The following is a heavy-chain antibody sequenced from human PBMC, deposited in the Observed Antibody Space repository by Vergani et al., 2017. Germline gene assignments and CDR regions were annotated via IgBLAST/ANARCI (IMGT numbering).Heavy chain of an antibody. V-gene: IGHV3-30*04. Sequence: QVQLVESGGGVVQPGRSLRLSCAASGFTFSSYAMHWVRQAPGKGLEWVAVISYDGSNKYYADSVKGRFTISRDNSKNTLYLQMNSLRAEDTAVYYCARDKVGATMTETWGQGTLVTVSS. J-gene: IGHJ4*02. D-gene: IGHD1-26*01. CDR2: ISYDGSNK. CDR3: ARDKVGATMTET. CDR1: GFTFSSYA.